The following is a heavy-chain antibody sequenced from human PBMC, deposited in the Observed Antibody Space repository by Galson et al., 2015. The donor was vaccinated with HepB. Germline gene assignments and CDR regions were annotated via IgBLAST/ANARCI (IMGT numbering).Heavy chain of an antibody. Sequence: QVQLQESGPGLVKPSETLSLTCTVSGGSISSSSYYWGWIRQPPGKGLEWIGSIYYSGSTYYNPSLKSRVTISVDTSKNQFSLKLSSVTAADTAVYYCASIHHYYDSSGYFDYWGQGTLVTVSS. D-gene: IGHD3-22*01. CDR3: ASIHHYYDSSGYFDY. V-gene: IGHV4-39*01. CDR1: GGSISSSSYY. J-gene: IGHJ4*02. CDR2: IYYSGST.